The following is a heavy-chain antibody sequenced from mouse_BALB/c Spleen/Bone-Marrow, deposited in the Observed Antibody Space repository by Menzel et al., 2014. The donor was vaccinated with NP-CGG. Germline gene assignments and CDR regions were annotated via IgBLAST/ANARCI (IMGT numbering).Heavy chain of an antibody. CDR3: ARDY. J-gene: IGHJ2*01. V-gene: IGHV1-7*01. CDR2: INPSTGYA. CDR1: GYTFTDTW. Sequence: VQLQQSGPELAKPGASVKMSCKASGYTFTDTWIHWIKQRPGQGLEWIGYINPSTGYAEYNQNFKDKSTLPVDKSSSTAYMQLSSLTSEDSAVYYCARDYWGQGTTRTVSS.